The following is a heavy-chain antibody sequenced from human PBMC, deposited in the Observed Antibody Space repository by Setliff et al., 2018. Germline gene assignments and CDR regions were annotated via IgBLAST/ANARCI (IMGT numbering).Heavy chain of an antibody. J-gene: IGHJ5*02. CDR2: IYSSGST. V-gene: IGHV4-39*07. CDR3: ARDQGYCGSASCYAQLWFDP. CDR1: GDSISNTGYY. D-gene: IGHD2-2*01. Sequence: PSETLSLTCIVAGDSISNTGYYWGWIRQPPGKGLEWIGRIYSSGSTNYNPSLKSRVTISXDTSKNQLSLKLSSVXPXXXXVYYCARDQGYCGSASCYAQLWFDPWGQGTLVTVS.